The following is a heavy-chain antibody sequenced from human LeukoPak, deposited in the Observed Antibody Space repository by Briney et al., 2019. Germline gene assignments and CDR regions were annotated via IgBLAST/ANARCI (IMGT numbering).Heavy chain of an antibody. J-gene: IGHJ4*02. Sequence: GGSLRLSCAASGFTVSSSYMSWVRQAPGKGLEWVSVTYNDGNTLYPDSVKGRFTISRDDPKNTLYLQMNSLRVEDTAVYYCARDLRAAGIDYWGQGTLVTVSS. V-gene: IGHV3-53*01. CDR2: TYNDGNT. CDR1: GFTVSSSY. CDR3: ARDLRAAGIDY. D-gene: IGHD6-13*01.